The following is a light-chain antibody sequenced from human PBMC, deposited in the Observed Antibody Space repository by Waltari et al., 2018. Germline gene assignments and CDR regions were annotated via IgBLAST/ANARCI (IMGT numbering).Light chain of an antibody. V-gene: IGKV1-8*01. Sequence: AIRITQYPSSLSASTGDRVPITCRASQGISSYLAWYQQKPGKAPKLLIYAASTLQSGVPSRFSGSGSGTDFTLTISCLQSEDFATYYCQQYYSYSWTFGQGTKVEIK. CDR2: AAS. J-gene: IGKJ1*01. CDR3: QQYYSYSWT. CDR1: QGISSY.